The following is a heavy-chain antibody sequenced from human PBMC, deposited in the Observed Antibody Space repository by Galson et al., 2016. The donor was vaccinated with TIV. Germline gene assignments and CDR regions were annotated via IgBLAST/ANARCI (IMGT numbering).Heavy chain of an antibody. CDR2: IKPNRGDT. Sequence: SVKVSCKASGYKFIGYHVHWVRQAPGQGLEWMGWIKPNRGDTNVAQKFRGRVTMTRDTSITTAYLELSGLRSDDTAVYYCARGFGVLTGNYLPKDFDYWGQGTQVTVSS. CDR1: GYKFIGYH. D-gene: IGHD3-9*01. V-gene: IGHV1-2*02. CDR3: ARGFGVLTGNYLPKDFDY. J-gene: IGHJ4*02.